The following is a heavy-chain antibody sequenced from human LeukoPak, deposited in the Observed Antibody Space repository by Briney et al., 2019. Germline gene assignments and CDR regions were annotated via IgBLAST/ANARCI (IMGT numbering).Heavy chain of an antibody. CDR1: GYTFTSYG. V-gene: IGHV1-46*01. CDR2: INPGGGST. Sequence: GASVKVSCKASGYTFTSYGISWVRQAPGQGLEWMGLINPGGGSTTYAQKFQGRVTMTRDTSTSTVYMELSSLRSEDTALYYCASGQSSDYSPNLVYWGQGTLVTVSS. CDR3: ASGQSSDYSPNLVY. J-gene: IGHJ4*02. D-gene: IGHD3-22*01.